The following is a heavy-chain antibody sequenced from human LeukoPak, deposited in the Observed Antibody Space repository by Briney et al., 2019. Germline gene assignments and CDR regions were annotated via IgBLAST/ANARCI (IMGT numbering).Heavy chain of an antibody. Sequence: GGSLRLSCAASGFTFSDYYMSWIRQAPGKGLQWLSYISSSGGIKYYADSVKGRFTISRDNTKKSLYLQMNSLRAEDTAMYYCARGRRYHYESSGYGLDYWGQGTLLTVSS. D-gene: IGHD3-22*01. CDR2: ISSSGGIK. CDR1: GFTFSDYY. CDR3: ARGRRYHYESSGYGLDY. J-gene: IGHJ4*02. V-gene: IGHV3-11*01.